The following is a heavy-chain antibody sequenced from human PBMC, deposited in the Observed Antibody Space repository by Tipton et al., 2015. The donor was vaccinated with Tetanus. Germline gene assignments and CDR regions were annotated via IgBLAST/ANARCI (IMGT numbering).Heavy chain of an antibody. Sequence: TLSLTCTIYGGSFSGYYCSWIRQPPGKGLEWIGYIYYSGSTYYNPSLKSRVTISVDTSKNQFSLKLSSVTAADTAVYYCARGGSYHTPPGYWGQGTLVTVSS. D-gene: IGHD1-26*01. V-gene: IGHV4-31*03. CDR1: GGSFSGYY. CDR3: ARGGSYHTPPGY. J-gene: IGHJ4*02. CDR2: IYYSGST.